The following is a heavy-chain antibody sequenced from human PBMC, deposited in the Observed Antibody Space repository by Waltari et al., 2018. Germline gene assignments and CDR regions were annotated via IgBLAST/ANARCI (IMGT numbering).Heavy chain of an antibody. V-gene: IGHV4-4*02. Sequence: QLQLQESGPGLVKPSGTLPLTCAASGASMSRTECWSWVRQSPGKGLKWMGQVRGAWKTTYNPSFASRVTISLDTYNKQFSLKVTSATAADTAVYYCARDRGRGLYLDSWGPGILVTVSP. CDR2: VRGAWKT. J-gene: IGHJ4*02. CDR1: GASMSRTEC. D-gene: IGHD2-15*01. CDR3: ARDRGRGLYLDS.